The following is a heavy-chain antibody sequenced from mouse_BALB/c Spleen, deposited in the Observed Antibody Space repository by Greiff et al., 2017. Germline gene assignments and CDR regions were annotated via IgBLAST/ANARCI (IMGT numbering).Heavy chain of an antibody. J-gene: IGHJ4*01. CDR3: ARREDYYGSSYYAMDY. V-gene: IGHV1S81*02. D-gene: IGHD1-1*01. CDR2: INPSNGGT. CDR1: GYTFTGYW. Sequence: QVQLQQPGAELVKPGASVKLSCKASGYTFTGYWMHWVKLRPGQGFEWIGEINPSNGGTNYNEKFKGKAPFTADTSSNTAYMQLSSLTSEDSAVYYCARREDYYGSSYYAMDYWGQGTSVTVSS.